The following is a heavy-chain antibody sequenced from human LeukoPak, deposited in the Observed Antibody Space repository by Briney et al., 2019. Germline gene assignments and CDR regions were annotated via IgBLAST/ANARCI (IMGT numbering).Heavy chain of an antibody. CDR3: AREGVVAAGDY. CDR1: GFAFSSYW. CDR2: IKQDGSEK. J-gene: IGHJ4*02. D-gene: IGHD2-15*01. V-gene: IGHV3-7*01. Sequence: GGSLRLSCAASGFAFSSYWMRWVRQAPGKGLEWVANIKQDGSEKNYVDSVKGRFTISRDNGKNALYLLMNSLRAEDTAVYYCAREGVVAAGDYWGQGTLVTVSS.